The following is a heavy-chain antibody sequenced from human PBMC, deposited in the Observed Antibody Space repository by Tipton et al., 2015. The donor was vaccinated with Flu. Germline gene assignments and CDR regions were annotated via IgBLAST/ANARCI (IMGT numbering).Heavy chain of an antibody. D-gene: IGHD5-24*01. J-gene: IGHJ4*02. CDR3: ARRRDGYNCFDY. CDR2: IYTSGST. Sequence: LRLSCAVSGFSISSDYYWSWIRQPAGKGLEWIGRIYTSGSTNYNPSLKSRVTISVDTSKNQFSLKLTSVTAADTAVYYCARRRDGYNCFDYWGQGTLVTVSS. CDR1: GFSISSDYY. V-gene: IGHV4-61*02.